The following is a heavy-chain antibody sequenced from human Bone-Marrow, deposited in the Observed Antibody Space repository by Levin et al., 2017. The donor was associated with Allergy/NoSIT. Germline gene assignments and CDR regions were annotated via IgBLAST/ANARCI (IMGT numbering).Heavy chain of an antibody. CDR3: AREGEDTAMTSTYYFDY. J-gene: IGHJ4*02. Sequence: SETLSLTCAVYGGSFSGYYWSWIRQPPGKGLEWIGEINHSGSTNYNPSLKSRVTISVDTSKNQFSLKLSSVTAADTAVYYCAREGEDTAMTSTYYFDYWGQGTLVTVSS. D-gene: IGHD5-18*01. CDR1: GGSFSGYY. V-gene: IGHV4-34*01. CDR2: INHSGST.